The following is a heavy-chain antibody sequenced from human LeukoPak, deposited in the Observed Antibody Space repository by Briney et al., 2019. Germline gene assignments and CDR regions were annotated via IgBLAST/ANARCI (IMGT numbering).Heavy chain of an antibody. CDR3: ARALGFYDILTGYYITGGMDD. CDR1: GYTFTSYA. CDR2: INTNTGNP. V-gene: IGHV7-4-1*02. D-gene: IGHD3-9*01. J-gene: IGHJ6*02. Sequence: GASVKVSCKASGYTFTSYAMNWVRQAPGQGLEWMGWINTNTGNPTYAQGFTGRFVFSLDTSVSTAYLQISSLKAEDTAVYYCARALGFYDILTGYYITGGMDDWGQGTTVTVSS.